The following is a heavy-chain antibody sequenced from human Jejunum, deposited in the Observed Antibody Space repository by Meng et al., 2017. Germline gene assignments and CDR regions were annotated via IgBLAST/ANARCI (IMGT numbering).Heavy chain of an antibody. J-gene: IGHJ2*01. CDR1: GASMSSGNYY. CDR2: IYYSGST. Sequence: QMHLPGSGPGLVKPSQTPSLTCTVSGASMSSGNYYWTWIRQHPGKGLEWIGYIYYSGSTYYNPSLQSLVTISIDMSENQFSLKLTSVTAADTAVYYCARVNWTSSYWYFDLWGRGTLVTVSS. V-gene: IGHV4-31*01. D-gene: IGHD1-1*01. CDR3: ARVNWTSSYWYFDL.